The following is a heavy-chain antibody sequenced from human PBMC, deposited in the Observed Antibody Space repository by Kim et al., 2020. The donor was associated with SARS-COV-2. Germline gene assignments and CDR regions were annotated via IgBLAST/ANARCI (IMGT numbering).Heavy chain of an antibody. Sequence: GGSLRVSCTASGFTFADYAMSWFRQAPGKGLEWVGFIRSKTYGETTEYGTSMEGKFTISRDDSRNIVYLQMNSLKTEDTGVYFCVRDYGDSPLDYWGQGTLVIVSS. J-gene: IGHJ4*02. D-gene: IGHD2-21*02. V-gene: IGHV3-49*03. CDR3: VRDYGDSPLDY. CDR1: GFTFADYA. CDR2: IRSKTYGETT.